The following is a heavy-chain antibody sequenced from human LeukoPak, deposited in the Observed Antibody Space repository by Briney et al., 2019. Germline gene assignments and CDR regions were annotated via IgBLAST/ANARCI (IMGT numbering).Heavy chain of an antibody. CDR1: GFTVSSNY. CDR3: ARELRPRGFDP. J-gene: IGHJ5*02. CDR2: IYSGGST. V-gene: IGHV3-66*01. D-gene: IGHD4-17*01. Sequence: GGSLRLSCVASGFTVSSNYMSWVRQAPGKGLEWVSVIYSGGSTYYADTVKGRFTISRDNSKNTLYLQMNSLRAEDTAVYYCARELRPRGFDPWGQGTLVTVSS.